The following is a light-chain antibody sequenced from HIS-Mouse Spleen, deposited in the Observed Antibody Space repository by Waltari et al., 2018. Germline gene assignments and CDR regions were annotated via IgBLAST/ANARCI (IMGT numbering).Light chain of an antibody. CDR1: KLGDKY. CDR2: ADS. V-gene: IGLV3-10*01. CDR3: YSTDSSGNHRV. Sequence: SYELTQPPSVSVSPGQTASITCSGDKLGDKYAYWYQQKSGQAPVLVIYADSKRPSGIPERFSGSSSGTMATLTISGAQVEDEADYYCYSTDSSGNHRVFGGGTKLTVL. J-gene: IGLJ2*01.